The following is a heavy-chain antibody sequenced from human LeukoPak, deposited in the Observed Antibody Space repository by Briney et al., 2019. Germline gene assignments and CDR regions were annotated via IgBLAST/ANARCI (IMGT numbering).Heavy chain of an antibody. J-gene: IGHJ4*02. D-gene: IGHD5-24*01. CDR2: ISSSSSYI. V-gene: IGHV3-21*01. CDR3: ARGRDGYIYPYFDY. CDR1: GFAFSSYS. Sequence: GGSLSLSCAASGFAFSSYSMNWVRQAPGKGLEWVSSISSSSSYIYYADSVKGRFTISRDNAKNSLYLQMNSLRAEDTAVYYCARGRDGYIYPYFDYWGQGTLVTVSS.